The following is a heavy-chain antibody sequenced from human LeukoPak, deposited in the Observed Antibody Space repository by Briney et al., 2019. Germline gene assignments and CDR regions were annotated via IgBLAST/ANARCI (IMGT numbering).Heavy chain of an antibody. CDR3: AKEGPNRDDSSGYYDH. CDR2: ITNDGSST. V-gene: IGHV3-74*01. Sequence: PGGSLRLSCAASGLTFSSHWMHWVRQAPGKGLVWVSRITNDGSSTTYADSVKGRFTVSRDNSKNTLYLQMNSLRAEDTAVYYCAKEGPNRDDSSGYYDHWGQGTLVTVSS. D-gene: IGHD3-22*01. J-gene: IGHJ5*02. CDR1: GLTFSSHW.